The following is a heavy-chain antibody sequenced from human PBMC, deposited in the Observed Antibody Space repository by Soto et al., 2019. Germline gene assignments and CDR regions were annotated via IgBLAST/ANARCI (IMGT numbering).Heavy chain of an antibody. D-gene: IGHD1-1*01. J-gene: IGHJ4*02. CDR3: ARRAEANGWNGFGADKYYFDF. CDR2: MNPNTGNS. V-gene: IGHV1-8*01. Sequence: ASVKVSCKASGYTFTSYDICWVRQATGQGLEWMGWMNPNTGNSAYAHKFQGRVTMTSDTSISTAHMELSSLRSEDTAVYYCARRAEANGWNGFGADKYYFDFWGQGTLVTVSS. CDR1: GYTFTSYD.